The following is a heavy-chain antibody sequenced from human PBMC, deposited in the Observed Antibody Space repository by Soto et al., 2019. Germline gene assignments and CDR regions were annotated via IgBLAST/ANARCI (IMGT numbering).Heavy chain of an antibody. J-gene: IGHJ4*02. Sequence: TLSLTCTVSGGSISSGGYYWSWIRQHPGKGLEWIGYIYYSGSTYYNPSLKSRVTISVDTSKNQFSLKLSSVTAADTAVYYCASLDASYYYVSSCYAAQPSDYWGQGTLVTVSS. CDR1: GGSISSGGYY. D-gene: IGHD3-22*01. CDR2: IYYSGST. CDR3: ASLDASYYYVSSCYAAQPSDY. V-gene: IGHV4-31*03.